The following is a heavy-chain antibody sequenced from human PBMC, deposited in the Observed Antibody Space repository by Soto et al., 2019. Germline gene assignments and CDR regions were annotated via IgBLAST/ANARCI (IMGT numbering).Heavy chain of an antibody. J-gene: IGHJ6*03. CDR3: ARGGLGYCSGGSCYEPYYYYYYMDV. CDR2: INPSGGST. V-gene: IGHV1-46*03. D-gene: IGHD2-15*01. CDR1: VYTFTRNY. Sequence: ASLKVSCNASVYTFTRNYMLLVRLAPGQGLEWMGIINPSGGSTSYAQKFQGRVTMTRDTSTSTVYMELSSLRSEDTAVYYCARGGLGYCSGGSCYEPYYYYYYMDVWG.